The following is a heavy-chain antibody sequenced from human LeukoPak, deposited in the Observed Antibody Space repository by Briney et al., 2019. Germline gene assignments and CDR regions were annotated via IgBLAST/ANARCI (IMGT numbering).Heavy chain of an antibody. V-gene: IGHV1-69*01. D-gene: IGHD1-26*01. CDR2: IKPIFGAT. J-gene: IGHJ4*02. CDR3: ARGMGASVDY. CDR1: GGTFNIYA. Sequence: SVKVSCKASGGTFNIYAFTWVRQAPGQGLEWMGRIKPIFGATDYAQKLQGRVTLTADESTSTLYMELSSLTSEDTAVYYCARGMGASVDYWGLGTLVTVS.